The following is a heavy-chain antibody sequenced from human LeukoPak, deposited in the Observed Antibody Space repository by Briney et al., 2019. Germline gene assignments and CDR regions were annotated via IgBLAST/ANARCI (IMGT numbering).Heavy chain of an antibody. J-gene: IGHJ4*02. CDR3: AKGDQGVY. V-gene: IGHV3-23*01. Sequence: GGPLRLSCAASCFTFSCYVMRWLRQAPGKGLEWVSAISGSGGSTYYTDSVKGRFTISRDNSKNTLYLKMNSLRAEDTAVYYCAKGDQGVYWGQGTLVTVAS. D-gene: IGHD2-2*01. CDR1: CFTFSCYV. CDR2: ISGSGGST.